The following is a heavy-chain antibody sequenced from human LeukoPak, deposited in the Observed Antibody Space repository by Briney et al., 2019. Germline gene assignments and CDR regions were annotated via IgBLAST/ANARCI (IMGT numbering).Heavy chain of an antibody. J-gene: IGHJ6*02. V-gene: IGHV1-69*04. CDR2: SIPVLNIT. CDR1: GGTFSSYA. D-gene: IGHD5-18*01. Sequence: SVQVSCKASGGTFSSYAITWVRQAPGQGLEWMGRSIPVLNITTHAQKLQGKVTITADTSTTTVYMGLSSLRSEETAVYYCAKDQGLTAPPPYGLDVWGQGTTVIVTS. CDR3: AKDQGLTAPPPYGLDV.